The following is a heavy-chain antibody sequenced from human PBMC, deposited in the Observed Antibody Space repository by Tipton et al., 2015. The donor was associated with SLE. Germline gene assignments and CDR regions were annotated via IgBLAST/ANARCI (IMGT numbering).Heavy chain of an antibody. CDR3: ARDPRLNWDYGTYFDY. J-gene: IGHJ4*02. V-gene: IGHV4-39*07. Sequence: TLSLTCTVSGGSISSGGYYWGWIRQPPGKGLEWIGNIYHSGITYYNPSLKSRVTISLDTSKNQFSLKLISATAADTAVYYCARDPRLNWDYGTYFDYWGQGTLVTVSS. CDR2: IYHSGIT. CDR1: GGSISSGGYY. D-gene: IGHD3-16*01.